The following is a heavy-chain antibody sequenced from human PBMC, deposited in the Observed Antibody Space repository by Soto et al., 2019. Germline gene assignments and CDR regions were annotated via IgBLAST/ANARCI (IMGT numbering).Heavy chain of an antibody. J-gene: IGHJ6*02. CDR1: GCTFTSYS. D-gene: IGHD2-15*01. CDR2: INPSSGRT. Sequence: APVKVSCKASGCTFTSYSMHLVRQAPGQGLEWMGIINPSSGRTSYAQNFQGRVTMTSDTSTSIVYMEMSSLKSEDTAVYYCARDHNFGFILYAMDVWGQGTTVTVS. CDR3: ARDHNFGFILYAMDV. V-gene: IGHV1-46*01.